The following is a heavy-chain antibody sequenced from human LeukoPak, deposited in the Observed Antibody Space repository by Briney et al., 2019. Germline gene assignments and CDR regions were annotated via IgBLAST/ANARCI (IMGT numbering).Heavy chain of an antibody. CDR3: ARDLVATGSVGGY. D-gene: IGHD5-12*01. J-gene: IGHJ4*02. CDR2: ISPYNGNT. CDR1: GYTFTRYA. V-gene: IGHV1-18*01. Sequence: GSVNVSCKASGYTFTRYASSAVRQAPGRRLEGMGSISPYNGNTNYAQKLQSRLTMTTDPSSSTALMQLRSLISADTAVYYCARDLVATGSVGGYWGQGTLVTVSS.